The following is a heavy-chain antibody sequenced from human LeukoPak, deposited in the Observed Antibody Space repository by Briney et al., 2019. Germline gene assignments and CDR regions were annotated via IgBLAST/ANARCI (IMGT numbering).Heavy chain of an antibody. CDR2: IKQDGSEK. CDR1: GFTFSSYW. CDR3: ARDRSQAYYGKSFYYYYMDV. V-gene: IGHV3-7*01. D-gene: IGHD2-21*01. Sequence: GGSLRLSCAASGFTFSSYWMSWVRQAPGKGLEWVANIKQDGSEKYYVDSVKGRFTISRDNAKNSLYLQMNSLRAEDTAVYYCARDRSQAYYGKSFYYYYMDVWGKGTTVTVSS. J-gene: IGHJ6*03.